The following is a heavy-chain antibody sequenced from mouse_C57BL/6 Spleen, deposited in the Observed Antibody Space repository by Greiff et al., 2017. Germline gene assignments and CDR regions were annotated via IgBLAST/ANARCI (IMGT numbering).Heavy chain of an antibody. CDR3: ARRGLGRGYFDV. V-gene: IGHV1-9*01. CDR1: GYTFTGYW. Sequence: VQLVESGAELMKPGASVKLSCKATGYTFTGYWIEWVKQRPGHGLEWIGEILPGSGSTNYNEKFKGKATFTADTSSNTAYMQLSSLPTADSAIYYCARRGLGRGYFDVWGTGTTVTVSS. J-gene: IGHJ1*03. D-gene: IGHD4-1*01. CDR2: ILPGSGST.